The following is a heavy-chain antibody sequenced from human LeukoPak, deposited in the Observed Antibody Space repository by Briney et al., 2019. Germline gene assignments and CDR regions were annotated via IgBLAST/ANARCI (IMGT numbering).Heavy chain of an antibody. Sequence: GRSLRLSCAASGFTFSSYGMHWVRQAPGKGLEGVAVIWYDGSNKYYADSVKGRFTISRDNSKNTLYLQMNSLRAEDTAVYYCAKEKYQLLYQYYFDYWGQGTLVTVSS. D-gene: IGHD2-2*02. CDR3: AKEKYQLLYQYYFDY. CDR1: GFTFSSYG. V-gene: IGHV3-33*06. CDR2: IWYDGSNK. J-gene: IGHJ4*02.